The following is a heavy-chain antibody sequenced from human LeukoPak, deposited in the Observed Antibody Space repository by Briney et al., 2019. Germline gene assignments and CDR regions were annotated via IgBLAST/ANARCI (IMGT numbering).Heavy chain of an antibody. J-gene: IGHJ4*02. CDR3: ARVRQWLVPDY. CDR2: LYTNGIV. V-gene: IGHV4-4*07. Sequence: SETLSLTCSVSGASITRYYWTWIRQPVGKGLEWFGRLYTNGIVNYNPSLRSRVTMSRDTSRNQFSLKLTSVTAADTAVYYCARVRQWLVPDYWGQGTLVTVSS. CDR1: GASITRYY. D-gene: IGHD6-19*01.